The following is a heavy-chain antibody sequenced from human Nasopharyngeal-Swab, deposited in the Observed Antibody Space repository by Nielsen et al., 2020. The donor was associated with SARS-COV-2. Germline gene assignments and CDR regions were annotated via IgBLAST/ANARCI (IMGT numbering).Heavy chain of an antibody. D-gene: IGHD4-11*01. CDR2: ISSRGSTI. J-gene: IGHJ6*02. V-gene: IGHV3-48*01. Sequence: GESLKISCAASGFTFSSYSMNWVRQAPGKGLEWVSYISSRGSTIYYADSVKGRFTISRDNAKKSLYVQMNSLRAEDTAVYHCARGWGTVTTWYYYYGMDVWGQGTTVTVSS. CDR3: ARGWGTVTTWYYYYGMDV. CDR1: GFTFSSYS.